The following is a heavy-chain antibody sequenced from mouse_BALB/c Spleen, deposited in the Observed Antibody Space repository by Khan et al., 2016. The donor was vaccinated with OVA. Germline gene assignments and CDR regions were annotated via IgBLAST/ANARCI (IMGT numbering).Heavy chain of an antibody. V-gene: IGHV3-2*02. CDR2: LSYSGRT. CDR1: GYSIPSDYA. CDR3: ARAVAITTVVATDFDY. D-gene: IGHD1-1*01. Sequence: EVQLQESGPGLVKPSQSLSLTCTVTGYSIPSDYAWNWIRQFPGNKLEWMGYLSYSGRTSYNPSLKSRIPITRATSKNQLFLQSNSVTTEDTATYYCARAVAITTVVATDFDYWGQGTTLTVSS. J-gene: IGHJ2*01.